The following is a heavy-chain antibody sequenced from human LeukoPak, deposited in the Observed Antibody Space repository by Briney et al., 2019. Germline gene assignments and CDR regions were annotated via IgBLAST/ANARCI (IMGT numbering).Heavy chain of an antibody. V-gene: IGHV3-23*01. CDR2: ITGSGGST. CDR1: GFTFSSYA. Sequence: GGSLRLSCAASGFTFSSYAMSWVRQAQGKGLEWVSAITGSGGSTYYADSVKGRFTISRDNSKNTLYLQMNSLRAEDTAVYYCAKGSAAARSYYFDYWGQGTVVTVSS. J-gene: IGHJ4*02. CDR3: AKGSAAARSYYFDY. D-gene: IGHD6-6*01.